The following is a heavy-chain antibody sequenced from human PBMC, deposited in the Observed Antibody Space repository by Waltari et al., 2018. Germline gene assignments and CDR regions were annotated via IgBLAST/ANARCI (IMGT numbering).Heavy chain of an antibody. CDR3: ARGLGDY. J-gene: IGHJ4*02. V-gene: IGHV3-74*01. D-gene: IGHD3-16*01. Sequence: EVQLVESGGGLVQLGGSLRLACAASGFTVSSYWMPWVRHVPGKGLVWVSRINSDGSLISYADSVKGRFTISRDNAKNTLYLQTNSLRGEDTAVYYCARGLGDYWGQGTLVTVSS. CDR1: GFTVSSYW. CDR2: INSDGSLI.